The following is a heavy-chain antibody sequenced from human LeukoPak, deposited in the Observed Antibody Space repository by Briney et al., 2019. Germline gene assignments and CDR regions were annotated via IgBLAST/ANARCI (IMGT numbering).Heavy chain of an antibody. CDR1: AFTFNGFS. Sequence: GGSLRPSPAASAFTFNGFSLARGPPGSGEGVEGGCRIRGKANSYATAYAASVKGRFTISRDDSKNTAYLQMNSLKTGDTAVYYCTRRGHDYGDENPPFDYWGQGTLVTVSS. J-gene: IGHJ4*02. V-gene: IGHV3-73*01. D-gene: IGHD4-17*01. CDR3: TRRGHDYGDENPPFDY. CDR2: IRGKANSYAT.